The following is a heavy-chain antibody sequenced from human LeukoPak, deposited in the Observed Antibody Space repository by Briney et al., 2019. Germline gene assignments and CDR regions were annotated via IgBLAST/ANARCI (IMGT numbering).Heavy chain of an antibody. D-gene: IGHD2-2*01. CDR1: GFTFSSYS. J-gene: IGHJ3*02. CDR3: ARGGGYPDDAFDI. Sequence: GGSLRLSCAASGFTFSSYSMNWFRQAPGKGLEWVSSISSSSSYIYYADSVKGRFTISRDNAKNSLYLQMNSLRAEDTAVYYCARGGGYPDDAFDIWGQGTMVTVSS. V-gene: IGHV3-21*01. CDR2: ISSSSSYI.